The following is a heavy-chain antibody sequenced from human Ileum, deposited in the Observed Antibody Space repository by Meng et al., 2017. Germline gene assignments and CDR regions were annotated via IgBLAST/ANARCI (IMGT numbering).Heavy chain of an antibody. CDR2: IYWSDEK. CDR1: GFSLSTSGVG. V-gene: IGHV2-5*01. CDR3: AHRRGMSTTGGLFDP. D-gene: IGHD1-1*01. Sequence: QIPLKESGPTLVKPTHTVTLTCTFSGFSLSTSGVGVGWIRQPPGKALEWLAVIYWSDEKRYSPTLKSRLTITKDTSKNQVVLTVTNMDTVDTATYYCAHRRGMSTTGGLFDPWGQGTLVTVSS. J-gene: IGHJ5*02.